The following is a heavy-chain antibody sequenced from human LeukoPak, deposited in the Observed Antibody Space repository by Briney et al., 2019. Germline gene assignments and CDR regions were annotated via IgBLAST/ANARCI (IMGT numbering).Heavy chain of an antibody. J-gene: IGHJ4*02. CDR2: IYTSGST. Sequence: SQTLSLTCSVSGASISSGSYYWSWIRQPAGKGLEWIGRIYTSGSTNYNPSLKSRVTISVDTSKNQLSLKLSSVTAADTAVYYCARHSIAPARRGVALIYWGQGTLVTVSS. CDR1: GASISSGSYY. D-gene: IGHD3-10*01. CDR3: ARHSIAPARRGVALIY. V-gene: IGHV4-61*02.